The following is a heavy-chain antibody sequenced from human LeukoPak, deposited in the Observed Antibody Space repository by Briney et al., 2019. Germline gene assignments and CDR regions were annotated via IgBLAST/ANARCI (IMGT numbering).Heavy chain of an antibody. CDR3: ARGGRGSAWDSFDY. V-gene: IGHV3-11*06. J-gene: IGHJ4*02. Sequence: PGGSLRLSCAASGFTFSDYYMSWIRRAPGKGLECISYISSGSSYTNYADSVKGRFTISRDNAKNSLYLQMNSLRTEDTAVYYCARGGRGSAWDSFDYWGQGTLVTVSS. CDR2: ISSGSSYT. CDR1: GFTFSDYY. D-gene: IGHD6-19*01.